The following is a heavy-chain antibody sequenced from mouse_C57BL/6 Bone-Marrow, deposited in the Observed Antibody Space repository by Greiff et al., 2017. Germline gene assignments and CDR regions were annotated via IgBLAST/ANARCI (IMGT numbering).Heavy chain of an antibody. V-gene: IGHV2-9*01. Sequence: VKLVESGPGLVAPSQSLSITCTVSGFSLTSYGVDWVRQPPGTGLEWLGVIWGGGSTNYNSALMSRLSLSKDNSKSQVFLKMNRLQTDDTARDYCAKHPGSYDAMDYWGQGTSVTVSS. J-gene: IGHJ4*01. D-gene: IGHD1-1*02. CDR2: IWGGGST. CDR3: AKHPGSYDAMDY. CDR1: GFSLTSYG.